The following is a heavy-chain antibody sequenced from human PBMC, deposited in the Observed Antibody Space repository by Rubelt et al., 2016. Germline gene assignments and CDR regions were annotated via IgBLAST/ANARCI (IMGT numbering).Heavy chain of an antibody. Sequence: QVQLQESGPGLVKPSETLSLTCTVSGYSISSGYYWGWIRQPPGKGLEWIGSIYHSGSTYYNPALKSRVTISVDSSKNQSSRKLGAVTAADTAVYYCARSRSGGGGSWFDPWGQGTMVSVSS. CDR3: ARSRSGGGGSWFDP. V-gene: IGHV4-38-2*02. CDR1: GYSISSGYY. D-gene: IGHD2-8*02. J-gene: IGHJ5*02. CDR2: IYHSGST.